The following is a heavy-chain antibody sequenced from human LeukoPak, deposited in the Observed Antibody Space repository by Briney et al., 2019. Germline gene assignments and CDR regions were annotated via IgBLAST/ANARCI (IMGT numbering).Heavy chain of an antibody. J-gene: IGHJ6*02. CDR1: GFTFDDYA. Sequence: GRSLRLSCAASGFTFDDYAMHWVRQAPGKGLEWVSSLSWKSDSYAYADSVKGRFTISRDNAKNSLYLQMSNLRAEDTAVYFCARGGGLDVWGQGATVTVSS. D-gene: IGHD3-16*01. CDR3: ARGGGLDV. CDR2: LSWKSDSY. V-gene: IGHV3-9*01.